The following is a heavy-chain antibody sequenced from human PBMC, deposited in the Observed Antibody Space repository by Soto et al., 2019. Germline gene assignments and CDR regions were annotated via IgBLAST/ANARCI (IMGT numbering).Heavy chain of an antibody. CDR3: AHWPLEGTYYYGMDV. V-gene: IGHV2-5*02. J-gene: IGHJ6*02. CDR2: IYWDDDK. Sequence: QITLKESGPTLVKPTQTLTLTCTFSGFSLSTSGVGVGWIRQPPGKALEWLALIYWDDDKRYSPSLKSRLTIXXDXSXXQVVLTMTNMDPVDTATYYCAHWPLEGTYYYGMDVWGQGTTVTVSS. CDR1: GFSLSTSGVG. D-gene: IGHD3-10*01.